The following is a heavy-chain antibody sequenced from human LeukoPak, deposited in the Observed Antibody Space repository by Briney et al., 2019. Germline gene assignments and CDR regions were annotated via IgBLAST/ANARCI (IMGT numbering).Heavy chain of an antibody. V-gene: IGHV4-30-2*01. Sequence: SETLSLTCTVSGDSISSGSYYWSWIRQPPGKDLEWIGYVYHTGNTNYNPSLKSRVTMSVDRSKNQFSLQLSFVTAADTAVYYCASGGYDILTGYRPPYYYYGMDVWGQGTTVTVSS. CDR3: ASGGYDILTGYRPPYYYYGMDV. D-gene: IGHD3-9*01. CDR1: GDSISSGSYY. J-gene: IGHJ6*02. CDR2: VYHTGNT.